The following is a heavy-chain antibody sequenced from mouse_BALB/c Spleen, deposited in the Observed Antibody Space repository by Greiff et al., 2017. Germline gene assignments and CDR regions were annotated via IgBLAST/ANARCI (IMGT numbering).Heavy chain of an antibody. V-gene: IGHV1-55*01. D-gene: IGHD2-1*01. J-gene: IGHJ3*01. CDR3: ARDVNYTFAY. Sequence: QVQLQQPGAELVKPGTSVKLSCKPSGYNFTSYWINWVKLRPGQGLEWIGDIYPGSGSTKYNEKFKSKATLTVDTSSSTAYMHLSSLASEDSALYNCARDVNYTFAYWGQGTLVTVSA. CDR1: GYNFTSYW. CDR2: IYPGSGST.